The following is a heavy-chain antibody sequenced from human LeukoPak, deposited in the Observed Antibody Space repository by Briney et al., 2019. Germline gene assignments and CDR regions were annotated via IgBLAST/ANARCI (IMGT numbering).Heavy chain of an antibody. CDR3: ARGGNYYGSP. CDR2: INHSGST. V-gene: IGHV4-34*01. CDR1: GGSFSGYY. J-gene: IGHJ4*02. Sequence: SETLSLTCAVYGGSFSGYYWSWTRQPPGEGLEWIGEINHSGSTNYNPSLKSRVTISVDTSKNQFSLKLSSVTAADTAVYYCARGGNYYGSPWGQGTLVTVSS. D-gene: IGHD3-10*01.